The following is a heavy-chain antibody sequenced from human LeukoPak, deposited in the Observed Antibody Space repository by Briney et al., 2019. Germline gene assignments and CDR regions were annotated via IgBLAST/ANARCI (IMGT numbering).Heavy chain of an antibody. Sequence: GASVKVSCKASGYTFTSYAMHWVRQAPGQRLEWMGWINAGNGNTKYSQKFQGRVTITRDTSTSTAYMELRSLRSDDTAVYYCARAWTYAVAGWDAFDIWGQGTMVTVSS. CDR1: GYTFTSYA. CDR2: INAGNGNT. V-gene: IGHV1-3*01. J-gene: IGHJ3*02. D-gene: IGHD6-19*01. CDR3: ARAWTYAVAGWDAFDI.